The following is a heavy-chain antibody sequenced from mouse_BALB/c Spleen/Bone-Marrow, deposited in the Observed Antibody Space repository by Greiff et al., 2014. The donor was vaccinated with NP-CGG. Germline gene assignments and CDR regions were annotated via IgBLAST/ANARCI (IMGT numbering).Heavy chain of an antibody. CDR1: GFSFTNYG. Sequence: VKLLESGPGLVAPSQSLSITCTVSGFSFTNYGVHWVRQPPGKGLEWLGVIWAGGSTNYNSALMSRLSISKDNSKSQVFLQMNSLQTDDTAMYYCAREGGTGFASWGQGTLVTVSA. D-gene: IGHD4-1*01. CDR3: AREGGTGFAS. V-gene: IGHV2-9*02. J-gene: IGHJ3*01. CDR2: IWAGGST.